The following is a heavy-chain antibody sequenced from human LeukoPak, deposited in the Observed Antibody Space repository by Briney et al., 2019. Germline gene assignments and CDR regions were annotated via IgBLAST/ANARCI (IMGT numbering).Heavy chain of an antibody. D-gene: IGHD6-19*01. CDR3: AKDPTRYSSALDY. V-gene: IGHV3-21*01. CDR1: GFDFSSYS. J-gene: IGHJ4*02. CDR2: ISPWSDYI. Sequence: GGSLRLSCAASGFDFSSYSMNWVRQAPGKGLEWVSAISPWSDYIYYVDSVKGRFTISRDNSKNTLYLQMNSLRAEDTAVYYCAKDPTRYSSALDYWGQGTLVTVSS.